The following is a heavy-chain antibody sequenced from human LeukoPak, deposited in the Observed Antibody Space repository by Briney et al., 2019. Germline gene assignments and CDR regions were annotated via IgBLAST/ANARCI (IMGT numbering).Heavy chain of an antibody. CDR1: GGSIGSYY. D-gene: IGHD2-15*01. J-gene: IGHJ4*02. Sequence: SDTLSLSCTVSGGSIGSYYWSWIRLPAGKGLEWIGRSYTTGSTNYNPSLKSRVTMSLDTSKNQLSLNLSSVTAADTAVYYCARSGGSGFQLDSWGQGTLVTVSS. V-gene: IGHV4-4*07. CDR2: SYTTGST. CDR3: ARSGGSGFQLDS.